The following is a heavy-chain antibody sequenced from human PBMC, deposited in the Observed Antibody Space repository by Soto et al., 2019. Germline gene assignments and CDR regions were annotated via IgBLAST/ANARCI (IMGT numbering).Heavy chain of an antibody. V-gene: IGHV1-69*01. J-gene: IGHJ5*02. CDR3: ARDYGSSSNWFDP. CDR2: IIPIFGTA. Sequence: QVQLVQSGAEVKKPGVSVKVSCKASGGTFSSYAISWVRQAPGQGLEWMGGIIPIFGTANYAQKFQGRVTSTADESTSTDYMELSSLRSEDTAVYYCARDYGSSSNWFDPWGQGTLVTVSS. CDR1: GGTFSSYA. D-gene: IGHD6-6*01.